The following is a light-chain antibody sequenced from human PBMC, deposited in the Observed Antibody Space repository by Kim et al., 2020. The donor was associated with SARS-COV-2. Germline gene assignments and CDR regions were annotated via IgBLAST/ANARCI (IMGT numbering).Light chain of an antibody. CDR3: QAWDSSNVL. Sequence: VSPGQTASITCSGDELGDKYACWYQEKPGQPPELVIYQDTKRPAVIPERCSGSNSGNTATLTISGTQAMDDVNYYCQAWDSSNVLFGRRIQLTV. CDR1: ELGDKY. J-gene: IGLJ2*01. V-gene: IGLV3-1*01. CDR2: QDT.